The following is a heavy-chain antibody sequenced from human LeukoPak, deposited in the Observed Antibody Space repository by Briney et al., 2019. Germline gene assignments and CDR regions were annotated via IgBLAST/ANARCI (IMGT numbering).Heavy chain of an antibody. CDR2: INPNSGAT. D-gene: IGHD4-17*01. CDR3: ARETTVTTNWFDP. V-gene: IGHV1-2*02. CDR1: GYTFTCYY. Sequence: ASVKVSCKASGYTFTCYYIHWVRQAPGQGLEWMGWINPNSGATNYAQKFQGRVTMTRDTSNSTVYMELSRLTSDDTAVYYCARETTVTTNWFDPWGEGTLVTVSS. J-gene: IGHJ5*02.